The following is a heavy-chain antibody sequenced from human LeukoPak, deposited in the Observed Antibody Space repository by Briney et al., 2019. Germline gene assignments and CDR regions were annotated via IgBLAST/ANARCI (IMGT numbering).Heavy chain of an antibody. CDR1: GFTFSSYA. Sequence: GGSLRLSCAASGFTFSSYAMHWVRQAPGKGLEWVANLNQYGDHKYYDDSVKGRFTISRDNARDSLYLEMNSLTVEDTAVYFCSKDLGTGRPHDFWGQGTLVTVSS. J-gene: IGHJ4*02. D-gene: IGHD3/OR15-3a*01. V-gene: IGHV3-7*01. CDR3: SKDLGTGRPHDF. CDR2: LNQYGDHK.